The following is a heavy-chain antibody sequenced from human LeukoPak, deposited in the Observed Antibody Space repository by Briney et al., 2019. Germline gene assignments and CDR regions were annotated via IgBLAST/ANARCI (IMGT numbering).Heavy chain of an antibody. CDR1: GGSISSSSYY. D-gene: IGHD5-18*01. J-gene: IGHJ6*03. Sequence: SETLSLTCTVSGGSISSSSYYWGWIRQPPGKGLEWIGRIYTSGSTNYNPSLKSRVTMSVDTSKNQFSLKLSSVTAADTAVYYCARGLRGYSYGRYYYYYMDVWGKGTTVTVSS. CDR2: IYTSGST. CDR3: ARGLRGYSYGRYYYYYMDV. V-gene: IGHV4-39*07.